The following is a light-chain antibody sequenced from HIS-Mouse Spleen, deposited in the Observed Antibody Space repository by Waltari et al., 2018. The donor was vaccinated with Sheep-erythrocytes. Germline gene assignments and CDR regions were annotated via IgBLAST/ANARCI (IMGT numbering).Light chain of an antibody. V-gene: IGLV2-8*01. CDR1: SSDVGGYNY. J-gene: IGLJ3*02. CDR2: EVS. CDR3: SSYTSSSTWV. Sequence: QSALTQPPSASGSPGQSVTISCTGTSSDVGGYNYVSWYQQHPGKAPTLMIYEVSTRPSGVPDRFAGSKSGNTASLTISGLQAEDEADDYCSSYTSSSTWVFGGGTKLTVL.